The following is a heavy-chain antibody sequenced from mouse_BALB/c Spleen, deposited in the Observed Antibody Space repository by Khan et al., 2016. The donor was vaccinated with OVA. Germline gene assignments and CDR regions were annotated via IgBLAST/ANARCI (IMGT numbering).Heavy chain of an antibody. CDR1: GFSLTNYG. D-gene: IGHD1-2*01. J-gene: IGHJ4*01. CDR2: IWAGGGT. CDR3: ARDHHDYGYLYYAMDY. Sequence: QVQLKESGPGLVAPSQSLSITCSVSGFSLTNYGLHWIRQPPGKGLEWLGVIWAGGGTNYNSALMSRLGIRKDNFKSQVFLKMNSMQTDDTAMYXCARDHHDYGYLYYAMDYLGQGTSVTVSS. V-gene: IGHV2-9*02.